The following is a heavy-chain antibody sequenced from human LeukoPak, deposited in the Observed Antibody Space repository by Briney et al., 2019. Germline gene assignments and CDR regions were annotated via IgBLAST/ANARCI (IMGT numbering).Heavy chain of an antibody. CDR2: IYYSGST. D-gene: IGHD3-22*01. CDR3: ARSAYYYDSSGYCIFDY. V-gene: IGHV4-31*03. Sequence: SQTLSLTCTVSGGSISSGGYYWSWIRQHPGKGLEWIGYIYYSGSTYYNPSLKSRVTISVDTSKNQFSLKLSSVTAADTAVYYFARSAYYYDSSGYCIFDYWGQGTLVTVSS. J-gene: IGHJ4*02. CDR1: GGSISSGGYY.